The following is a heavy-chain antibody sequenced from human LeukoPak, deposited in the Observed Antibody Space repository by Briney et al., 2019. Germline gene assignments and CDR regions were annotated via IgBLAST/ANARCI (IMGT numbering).Heavy chain of an antibody. CDR2: IYTSGIT. J-gene: IGHJ4*02. Sequence: GGSLRLSCAVSGFTVSSNFMSWVRQAPGKGPEWVSVIYTSGITYYADSVRGRFTISRDNSKNTLYLQMDSLTAEDTAVYYCAKGGSVDYWGQGTLVTVSS. CDR3: AKGGSVDY. CDR1: GFTVSSNF. V-gene: IGHV3-66*01. D-gene: IGHD6-19*01.